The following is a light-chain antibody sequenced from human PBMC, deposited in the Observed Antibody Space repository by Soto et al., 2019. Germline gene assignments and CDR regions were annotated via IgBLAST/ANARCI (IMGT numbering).Light chain of an antibody. CDR2: AAS. CDR3: QKYNGPPPLFT. V-gene: IGKV1-27*01. J-gene: IGKJ3*01. Sequence: DIQMTQSPSSLSASVGDRVTITCRAGHDIGNSLAWYQQKPGQVPKLVIFAASTLQSGVPSRLSGSGSGTDFTLPINSLQPEDVATYYCQKYNGPPPLFTFGPGTKVDIK. CDR1: HDIGNS.